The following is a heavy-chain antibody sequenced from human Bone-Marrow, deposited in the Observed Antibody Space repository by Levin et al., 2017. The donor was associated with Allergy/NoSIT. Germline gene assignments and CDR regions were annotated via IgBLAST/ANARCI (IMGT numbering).Heavy chain of an antibody. Sequence: GGSLRLSCSASGFNFSSYWMHWVRQAPGKGLVWVSRINRDGSSTSNADSVKGRFTISRDNAKNTLYLHMNSLRAEDTSVYYCARDRVTTNWYFDLWSRGTLVTVSS. CDR2: INRDGSST. D-gene: IGHD4-17*01. V-gene: IGHV3-74*01. CDR3: ARDRVTTNWYFDL. CDR1: GFNFSSYW. J-gene: IGHJ2*01.